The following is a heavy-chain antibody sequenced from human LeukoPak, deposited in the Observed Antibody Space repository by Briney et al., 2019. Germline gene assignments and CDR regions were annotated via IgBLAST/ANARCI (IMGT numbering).Heavy chain of an antibody. CDR1: GGSISSSSYY. CDR3: ARDRDSSTWYSYFDY. CDR2: IYYSGST. V-gene: IGHV4-39*02. J-gene: IGHJ4*02. D-gene: IGHD6-13*01. Sequence: SETLSLTCTVSGGSISSSSYYWGWIRQPPGKGLEWIGGIYYSGSTYYNPSLKSRVTISVDTSKNQFSLKLSSVTAADTAVYYCARDRDSSTWYSYFDYWGLGSRVTVSS.